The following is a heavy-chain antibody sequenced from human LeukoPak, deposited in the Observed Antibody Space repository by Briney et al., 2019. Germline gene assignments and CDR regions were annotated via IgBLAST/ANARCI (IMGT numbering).Heavy chain of an antibody. CDR2: ISSSSSYI. CDR1: GFTFSSYS. CDR3: ARRGLGELSPYYFDY. Sequence: GGSLRLSCAASGFTFSSYSMNWVRQAPGKGLEWVSSISSSSSYIYYADSVKGRFTISRDNAKNSLYLQMNSLRAEDTAVYYCARRGLGELSPYYFDYWGQGTLVTVSS. V-gene: IGHV3-21*01. D-gene: IGHD3-16*02. J-gene: IGHJ4*02.